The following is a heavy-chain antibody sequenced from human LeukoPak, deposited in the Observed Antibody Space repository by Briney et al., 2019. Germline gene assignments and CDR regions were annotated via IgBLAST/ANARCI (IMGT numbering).Heavy chain of an antibody. V-gene: IGHV1-46*01. CDR2: INPSGGST. CDR3: ARVPTISRDGYNLDY. D-gene: IGHD5-24*01. Sequence: GASVKVSCKASGYTFTSYYMHWVRQAPGQGLEWMGIINPSGGSTSYAQKFQGRVTMTRDTSTSTVYMELSSLRSEDTAVYYCARVPTISRDGYNLDYWGQGTLVTVSS. J-gene: IGHJ4*02. CDR1: GYTFTSYY.